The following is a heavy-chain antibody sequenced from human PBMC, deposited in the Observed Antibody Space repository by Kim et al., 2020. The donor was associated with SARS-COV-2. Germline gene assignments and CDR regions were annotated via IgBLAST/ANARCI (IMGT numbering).Heavy chain of an antibody. V-gene: IGHV1-18*01. J-gene: IGHJ5*01. D-gene: IGHD3-16*01. CDR1: GYPFSSFA. CDR2: ISPFRSNG. Sequence: ASVKVSCKTSGYPFSSFAITWVRQAPGQGLEWMGWISPFRSNGTYTQKFQGRLTMSTDISTSTAYMELRNLRSDDTAVYYCARSMFDYSWGTSLKKEDSW. CDR3: ARSMFDYSWGTSLKKEDS.